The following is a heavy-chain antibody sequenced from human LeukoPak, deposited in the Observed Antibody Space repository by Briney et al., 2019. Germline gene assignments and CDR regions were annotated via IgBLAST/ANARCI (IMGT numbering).Heavy chain of an antibody. D-gene: IGHD6-19*01. CDR3: ARDLPIAVADPSYWYFDL. CDR2: IYYSGST. CDR1: GGSISSGDYY. V-gene: IGHV4-30-4*01. J-gene: IGHJ2*01. Sequence: SETLSLTCTVSGGSISSGDYYWSWIRQPPGKGLEWIGYIYYSGSTYYNPSLKSRVTISVDTSKNQFSLKLSSVTAADTAVYYCARDLPIAVADPSYWYFDLWGRGTLVTVSS.